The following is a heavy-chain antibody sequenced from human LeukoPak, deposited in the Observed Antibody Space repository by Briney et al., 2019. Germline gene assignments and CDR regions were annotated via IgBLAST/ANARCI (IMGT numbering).Heavy chain of an antibody. J-gene: IGHJ4*02. CDR2: IKQGGSEK. D-gene: IGHD3-3*01. Sequence: PGGSLRLSCAASRFTFSSYWMSWVRQAPGKGLEWVANIKQGGSEKYYVDSVKGRFTISRDNAKNSLYLQMNSLRAEDTAVYFCVTEFWYRFDYWGQGVLVTVSS. V-gene: IGHV3-7*01. CDR3: VTEFWYRFDY. CDR1: RFTFSSYW.